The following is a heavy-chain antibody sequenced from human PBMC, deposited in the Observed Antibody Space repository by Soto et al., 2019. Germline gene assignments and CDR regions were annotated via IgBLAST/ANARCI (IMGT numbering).Heavy chain of an antibody. Sequence: SLRVSCAASGFTFDDYAMHWVRQAPGKGLEWVSGISWNSGSIGYADSVKGRFTISRDNAKNSLYLQMKSLRAEDTAVYYCARERDYDFCTGQNLYYYGMDVCDQGTTVTVSS. CDR2: ISWNSGSI. J-gene: IGHJ6*02. V-gene: IGHV3-9*01. D-gene: IGHD3-3*01. CDR3: ARERDYDFCTGQNLYYYGMDV. CDR1: GFTFDDYA.